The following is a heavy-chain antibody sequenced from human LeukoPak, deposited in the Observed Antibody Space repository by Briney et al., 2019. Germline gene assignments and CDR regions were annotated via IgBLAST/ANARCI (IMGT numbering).Heavy chain of an antibody. CDR3: AKALRGYGGFDY. CDR2: ISWNSGSI. CDR1: GFTFDDYA. J-gene: IGHJ4*02. V-gene: IGHV3-9*01. Sequence: GRSLRLSCAASGFTFDDYAMHWVRQAPGKGLEWVSGISWNSGSIGYADSVKGRFTISRDNAKNSLYLQMNSLRAEDTALYYCAKALRGYGGFDYWGQGTLVTVSS. D-gene: IGHD5-18*01.